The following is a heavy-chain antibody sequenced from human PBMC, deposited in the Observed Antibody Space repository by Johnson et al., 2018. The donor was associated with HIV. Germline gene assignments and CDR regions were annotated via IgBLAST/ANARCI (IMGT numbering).Heavy chain of an antibody. Sequence: VHLVESGGGLVQPGGSLRLSCAASGFTFNNAWMTWFRQPPGKGLEWVGRIKSNSDGGTTDYAAPVKGRFSISRDETQNTVYLEMNSLKPKDTAVYYCTTVADTSGYYPIKPFDDALDLWGQGAMVTVSS. CDR1: GFTFNNAW. J-gene: IGHJ3*01. CDR3: TTVADTSGYYPIKPFDDALDL. D-gene: IGHD3-22*01. CDR2: IKSNSDGGTT. V-gene: IGHV3-15*01.